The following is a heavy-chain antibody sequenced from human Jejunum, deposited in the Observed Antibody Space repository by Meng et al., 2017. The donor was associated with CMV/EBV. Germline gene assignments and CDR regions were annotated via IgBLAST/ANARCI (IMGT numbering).Heavy chain of an antibody. CDR3: VHRKDYSGNWNGGSADF. CDR2: IYWDDDK. D-gene: IGHD1-1*01. J-gene: IGHJ4*02. V-gene: IGHV2-5*02. Sequence: SFPCSPVGVGWIRQPTGKALEWLAFIYWDDDKRYNPSLKNRLIITKDAPKNQVVLTMTNVDPADTATYHCVHRKDYSGNWNGGSADFWGQGALVTVSS. CDR1: SFPCSPVG.